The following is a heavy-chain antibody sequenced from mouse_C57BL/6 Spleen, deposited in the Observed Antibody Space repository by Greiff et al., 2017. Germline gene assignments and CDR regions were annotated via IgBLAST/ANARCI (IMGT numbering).Heavy chain of an antibody. Sequence: QVQLQQSGAELARPGASVKLSCKASGYTFTSYGISWVKQRTGQGLEWIGEIYPRSGNTYSNEKFKGKATLTADKSSSTAYMELRSRTSEDSAVYCCARGGSRGTLYYFDYWGQGTTLTVSS. CDR2: IYPRSGNT. CDR1: GYTFTSYG. CDR3: ARGGSRGTLYYFDY. V-gene: IGHV1-81*01. D-gene: IGHD1-1*01. J-gene: IGHJ2*01.